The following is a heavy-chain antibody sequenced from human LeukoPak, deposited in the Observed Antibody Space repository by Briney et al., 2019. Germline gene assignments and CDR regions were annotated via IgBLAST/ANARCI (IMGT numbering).Heavy chain of an antibody. CDR2: ISGSGGST. D-gene: IGHD4-17*01. CDR1: GFTFSSYA. Sequence: GGSLRLSCAASGFTFSSYAVSWVRQAPGKGLEWVSAISGSGGSTYYADSVKGRFTISRDNSKNTLYLQMNSLRAEDTAVYYCARSTTVTRGGTFDYWGQGTLVTVSS. V-gene: IGHV3-23*01. CDR3: ARSTTVTRGGTFDY. J-gene: IGHJ4*02.